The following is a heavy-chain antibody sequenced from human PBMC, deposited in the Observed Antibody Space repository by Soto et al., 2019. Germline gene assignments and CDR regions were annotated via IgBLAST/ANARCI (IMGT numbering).Heavy chain of an antibody. J-gene: IGHJ5*02. CDR3: ASVSSSSIGRFDP. CDR1: GGSISSSSYY. Sequence: PSETLSLTCTVSGGSISSSSYYWGWIRQPPGKGLEWIGSMYYSGSTYYNPSLKSRVTISVDTSKNQFFLKLSSVTAADTAVYYCASVSSSSIGRFDPWGQGTLVTVSS. D-gene: IGHD6-6*01. V-gene: IGHV4-39*01. CDR2: MYYSGST.